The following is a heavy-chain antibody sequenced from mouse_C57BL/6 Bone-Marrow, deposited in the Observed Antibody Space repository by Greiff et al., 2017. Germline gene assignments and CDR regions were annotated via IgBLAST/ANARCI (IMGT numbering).Heavy chain of an antibody. CDR3: SREGLRRVFDY. CDR1: GYTFTGYW. CDR2: ILPGSGSS. V-gene: IGHV1-9*01. D-gene: IGHD2-4*01. Sequence: CKATGYTFTGYWIEWVKQRPGHGLEWIGEILPGSGSSNYNEKFKGKATFTADTSSNTAYMQLSSLTTEDSAIYYCSREGLRRVFDYWGQGTTLTVSS. J-gene: IGHJ2*01.